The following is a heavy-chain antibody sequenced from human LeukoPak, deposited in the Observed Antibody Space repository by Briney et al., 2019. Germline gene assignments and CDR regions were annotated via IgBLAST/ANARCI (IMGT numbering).Heavy chain of an antibody. Sequence: SETLSLTCAVYGGSFSGYYWSWIRQPPGKGLEWIGEINHSGSTNYNPSLKSRVTISVDTSKNQFSLKLSSVTAADTAVYYCARDESYSNYNNWFDPWGQGTLATVSS. CDR1: GGSFSGYY. CDR2: INHSGST. J-gene: IGHJ5*02. CDR3: ARDESYSNYNNWFDP. D-gene: IGHD4-11*01. V-gene: IGHV4-34*01.